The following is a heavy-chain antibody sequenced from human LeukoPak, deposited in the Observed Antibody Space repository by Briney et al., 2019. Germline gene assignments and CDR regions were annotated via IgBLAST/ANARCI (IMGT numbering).Heavy chain of an antibody. J-gene: IGHJ6*02. CDR2: MNSNSGDT. V-gene: IGHV1-2*02. D-gene: IGHD3-10*01. CDR3: ARRPGGDPAMVRGESYGMGV. Sequence: ASVNVSCKVSGYTFTGYYMHWVRQAPRQGLEGRGWMNSNSGDTSYAQKLQGKVTMTRDTSITTAHMALSRLTYTGTAGDFYARRPGGDPAMVRGESYGMGVWGQGTTVAVSS. CDR1: GYTFTGYY.